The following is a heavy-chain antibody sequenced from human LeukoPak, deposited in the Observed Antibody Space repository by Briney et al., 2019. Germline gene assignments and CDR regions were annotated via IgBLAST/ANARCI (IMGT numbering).Heavy chain of an antibody. V-gene: IGHV4-59*01. J-gene: IGHJ3*02. CDR2: IYYSGST. CDR1: GGSISSYY. D-gene: IGHD5-18*01. Sequence: SETLSLTCTVSGGSISSYYWSWIRQPPGKGLEWIGYIYYSGSTYYNPSLKSRVTISVDTSKNQFSLKLSSVTTADTAVYYRARDGYSYGYGAFDIWGQGTMVTVSS. CDR3: ARDGYSYGYGAFDI.